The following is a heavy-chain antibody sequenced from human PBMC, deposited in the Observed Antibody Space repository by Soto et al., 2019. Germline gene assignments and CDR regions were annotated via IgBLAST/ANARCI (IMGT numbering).Heavy chain of an antibody. CDR3: AREGRYCSGGSCYSRLGAFDI. CDR2: IWYDGSNK. V-gene: IGHV3-33*01. J-gene: IGHJ3*02. D-gene: IGHD2-15*01. CDR1: GFTFSSYG. Sequence: HPGGSLRLSCAASGFTFSSYGMHWVRQAPGKGLEWVAVIWYDGSNKYYADSVKGRFTISRDNSKNTLYLQMNSLRAEDTAVYYCAREGRYCSGGSCYSRLGAFDIWGQGTMVTVSS.